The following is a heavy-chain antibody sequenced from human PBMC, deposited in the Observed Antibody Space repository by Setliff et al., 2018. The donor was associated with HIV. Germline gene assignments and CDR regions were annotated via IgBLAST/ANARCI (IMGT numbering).Heavy chain of an antibody. CDR2: IKYSGST. D-gene: IGHD3-3*01. CDR3: ARARFWSGYYTGDNYYYMDV. CDR1: GGSINTY. Sequence: ASETLSLTCTVSGGSINTYWSWIRQPPGKGLEWIGYIKYSGSTNYNPSLKSRVTISLDTSKNQFSLKLSSVTAADTAVYYCARARFWSGYYTGDNYYYMDVWGKGTTVTVSS. J-gene: IGHJ6*03. V-gene: IGHV4-59*12.